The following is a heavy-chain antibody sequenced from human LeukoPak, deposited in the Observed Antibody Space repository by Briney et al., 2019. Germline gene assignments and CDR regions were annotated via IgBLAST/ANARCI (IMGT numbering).Heavy chain of an antibody. CDR3: ARARGASAFDI. J-gene: IGHJ3*02. CDR2: IGTAGDT. CDR1: GFTFSSYD. D-gene: IGHD1-26*01. Sequence: GGSLRLSCAASGFTFSSYDMHWVRQATGKGLEWVSAIGTAGDTYYPGSVKGRFTISRENAKNSLYLQKNSLRAGDTAVYYCARARGASAFDIWGQGTMVTLSS. V-gene: IGHV3-13*01.